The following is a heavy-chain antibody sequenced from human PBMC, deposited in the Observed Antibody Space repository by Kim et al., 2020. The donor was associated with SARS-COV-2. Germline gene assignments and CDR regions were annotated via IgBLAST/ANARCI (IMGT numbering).Heavy chain of an antibody. Sequence: GGSLRLSCAASGFTFSNAWMSWVRQAPGKGLEWVGRIKSKTDGGTTDYAAPVKGRFTISRDDSKNTLYLQMNSLKTEDTAVYYCIGIVVVKYGMDVWGQGTTVTVSS. J-gene: IGHJ6*02. V-gene: IGHV3-15*01. D-gene: IGHD2-2*01. CDR3: IGIVVVKYGMDV. CDR1: GFTFSNAW. CDR2: IKSKTDGGTT.